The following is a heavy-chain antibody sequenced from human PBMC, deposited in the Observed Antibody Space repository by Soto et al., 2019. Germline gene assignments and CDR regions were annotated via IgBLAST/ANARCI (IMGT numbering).Heavy chain of an antibody. D-gene: IGHD3-3*01. CDR1: GGSISSYY. CDR2: IYYSGST. Sequence: PSETLSLTCTVSGGSISSYYWSWIRQPPGKGLEWIGYIYYSGSTNYNPSLKSRVTISVDTSKNQFSLKLSSVTAADTAVYYCARVKGASYYDFWSGHPPPGFDYWGQGTLVTVSS. J-gene: IGHJ4*02. V-gene: IGHV4-59*01. CDR3: ARVKGASYYDFWSGHPPPGFDY.